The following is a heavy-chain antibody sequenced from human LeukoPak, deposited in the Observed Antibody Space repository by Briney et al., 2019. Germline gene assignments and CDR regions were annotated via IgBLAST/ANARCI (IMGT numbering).Heavy chain of an antibody. Sequence: PGGSLRLSCAASGFTFSDAWLSWVRQIPRKGLEWVGRIKSKAGGGTADYGAPVKGRFTISRDDSNSTLHLQMNSLKTEDTAVYYCTTVGVATPKSDYWGQGTLVTVSP. CDR1: GFTFSDAW. J-gene: IGHJ4*02. V-gene: IGHV3-15*01. CDR2: IKSKAGGGTA. CDR3: TTVGVATPKSDY. D-gene: IGHD4-23*01.